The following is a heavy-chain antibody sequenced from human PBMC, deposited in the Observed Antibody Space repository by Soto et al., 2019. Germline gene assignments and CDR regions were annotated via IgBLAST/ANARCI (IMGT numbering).Heavy chain of an antibody. Sequence: QVQLVPSGAEVRKPGSSVKVSCKASGGTFSSSGINWVRQAPGQGLEWIGGIIPLSGTSSHAQKFQGRVTMTADESTGTVNMELGSLTSDDTAVYYCATSRDTTGYFDHWGQGTLVTLSS. CDR3: ATSRDTTGYFDH. D-gene: IGHD1-1*01. CDR2: IIPLSGTS. J-gene: IGHJ4*02. CDR1: GGTFSSSG. V-gene: IGHV1-69*01.